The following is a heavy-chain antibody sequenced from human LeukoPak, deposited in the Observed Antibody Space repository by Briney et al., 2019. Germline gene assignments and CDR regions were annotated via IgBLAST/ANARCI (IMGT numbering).Heavy chain of an antibody. CDR1: GFTFSSYW. Sequence: GGSLRLSCAASGFTFSSYWMSWVRQAPGKGLEWVANIKQDGSEKYYVDSVKGRFTISRDNAKNSLYLQMNSLRAEDTAVYYCARDRVGLPASGWYAGGAFDIWGQGTMVTVSS. V-gene: IGHV3-7*01. CDR3: ARDRVGLPASGWYAGGAFDI. D-gene: IGHD6-19*01. J-gene: IGHJ3*02. CDR2: IKQDGSEK.